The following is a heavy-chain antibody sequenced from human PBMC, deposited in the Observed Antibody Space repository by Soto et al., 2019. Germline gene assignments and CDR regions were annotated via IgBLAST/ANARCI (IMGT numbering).Heavy chain of an antibody. CDR1: GFTFSAYW. J-gene: IGHJ4*02. Sequence: EVKVEDSGGTWVQPGGSLRLSCEVSGFTFSAYWMSWVRQAPGKGLEWVAHIKPDGSEEFYGDSVRGRFTVSRDNAKKSMYLQMTSLRVEDTALYFCARSTRSSADYWGQGTLVAVSS. CDR2: IKPDGSEE. D-gene: IGHD2-2*01. V-gene: IGHV3-7*05. CDR3: ARSTRSSADY.